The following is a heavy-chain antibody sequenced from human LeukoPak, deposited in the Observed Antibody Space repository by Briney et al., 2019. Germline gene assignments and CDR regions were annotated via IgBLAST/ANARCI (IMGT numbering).Heavy chain of an antibody. CDR2: IRYDGNNK. J-gene: IGHJ4*02. V-gene: IGHV3-30*02. D-gene: IGHD3-10*01. CDR1: GFTFSDYS. CDR3: ARVGSMVRGVINNYFDY. Sequence: GGSLRLSCAASGFTFSDYSMHWVRQAPGKGLNWVAFIRYDGNNKYYADSVKGRFTISRDNTKNSLYLQMNSLRAEDTAVYYCARVGSMVRGVINNYFDYWGQGTLVTVSS.